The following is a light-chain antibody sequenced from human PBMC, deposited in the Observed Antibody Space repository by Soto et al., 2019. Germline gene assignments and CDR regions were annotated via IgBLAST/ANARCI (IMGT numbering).Light chain of an antibody. V-gene: IGKV3-15*01. CDR2: NPS. CDR1: QSVSSN. J-gene: IGKJ4*02. Sequence: EIVMTQSPATLSVSPGERVTLSCRASQSVSSNLAWYQQKPGQAPNLLIYNPSTRATGIPARFSGSGSGTEFTLTISSLQSEDFAIYYCQQYDNWPLTFGGGTKVEIK. CDR3: QQYDNWPLT.